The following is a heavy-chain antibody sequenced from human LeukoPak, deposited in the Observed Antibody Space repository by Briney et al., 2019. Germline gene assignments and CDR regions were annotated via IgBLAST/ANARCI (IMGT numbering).Heavy chain of an antibody. CDR1: GDSISSGDYY. J-gene: IGHJ4*02. V-gene: IGHV4-30-4*01. Sequence: PSETLSLTCTVSGDSISSGDYYWSWIRQPPGKGLEWIGNIYYSGSSFYNPSLKSRLTISVDMSKNQFSLKLSSVTAADTAVYYCARDHGDYVGYFDYWGQGSLVTVSS. CDR2: IYYSGSS. CDR3: ARDHGDYVGYFDY. D-gene: IGHD4-17*01.